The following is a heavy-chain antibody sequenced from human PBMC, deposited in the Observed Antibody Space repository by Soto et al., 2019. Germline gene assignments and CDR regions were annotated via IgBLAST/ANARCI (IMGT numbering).Heavy chain of an antibody. V-gene: IGHV1-69*12. J-gene: IGHJ6*02. CDR1: GGTFSSYA. CDR3: ARAQQWLINPGQYYYGMDV. Sequence: QVQLVQSGAEVKKPGSSVKVSCKASGGTFSSYAISWVRQAPGQGLEWMGGIIPIFGTANYAQKFQGRVTMTADESMSTAYMELSSLRAEDTAVYYCARAQQWLINPGQYYYGMDVWGQGTTVTVSS. D-gene: IGHD6-19*01. CDR2: IIPIFGTA.